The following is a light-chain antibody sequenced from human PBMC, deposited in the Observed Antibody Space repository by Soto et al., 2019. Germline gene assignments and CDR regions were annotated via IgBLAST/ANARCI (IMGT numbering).Light chain of an antibody. Sequence: EIVMTQSPAALSVSPGERATLSCRASQSVTTNLAWFQQKPGQAPRLLIYGASTRATGIPARFTGSESGTEFNLTISSLQSEDFAVYYCQQYTKWPSGTFGQGTRLE. J-gene: IGKJ5*01. CDR1: QSVTTN. CDR3: QQYTKWPSGT. CDR2: GAS. V-gene: IGKV3-15*01.